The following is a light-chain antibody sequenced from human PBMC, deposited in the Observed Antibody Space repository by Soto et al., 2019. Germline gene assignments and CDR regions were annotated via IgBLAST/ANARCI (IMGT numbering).Light chain of an antibody. CDR1: SSDVGGYNY. Sequence: QSVLTQPASVTESPGQSTTISCTGTSSDVGGYNYVSWYQQHPGKGPKLMIYEVSNRPSGVSNRFSGSKSGNTASLTISGLQAEDEADYYCSSYTSSSTPNVFGTGTKVTVL. J-gene: IGLJ1*01. CDR2: EVS. V-gene: IGLV2-14*01. CDR3: SSYTSSSTPNV.